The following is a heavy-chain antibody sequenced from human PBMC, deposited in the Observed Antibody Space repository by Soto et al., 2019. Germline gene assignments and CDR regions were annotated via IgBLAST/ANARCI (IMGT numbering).Heavy chain of an antibody. J-gene: IGHJ6*02. CDR2: VYHTGTT. CDR3: ARALVTDYNSRDYHYYFAMDV. CDR1: GGPVSGDDLY. V-gene: IGHV4-31*02. D-gene: IGHD3-22*01. Sequence: TLSLTCVVSGGPVSGDDLYWSWIRHLPGKGLEWIANVYHTGTTYYNPSLKSRVSMSADTSQNQFSLILASVTAADTAVYYCARALVTDYNSRDYHYYFAMDVWGQGTSVT.